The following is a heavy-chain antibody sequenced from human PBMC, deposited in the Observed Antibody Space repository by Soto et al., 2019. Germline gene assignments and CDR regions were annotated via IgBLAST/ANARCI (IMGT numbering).Heavy chain of an antibody. J-gene: IGHJ6*02. CDR1: GFTFSSYG. CDR3: ARDPAVTTRYYGMDV. Sequence: QVQLVESGGGVVQPGRSLRLSCAASGFTFSSYGMHWVRQAPGKGLEWVAVIWYDGSNKYYADSVKGRFTIARDNSKNTLYLQMNDLRAEDTAVYYCARDPAVTTRYYGMDVWGQGTTDTVSS. V-gene: IGHV3-33*01. D-gene: IGHD6-19*01. CDR2: IWYDGSNK.